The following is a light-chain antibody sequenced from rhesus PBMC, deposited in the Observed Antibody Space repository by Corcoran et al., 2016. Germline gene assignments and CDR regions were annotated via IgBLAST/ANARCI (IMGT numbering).Light chain of an antibody. CDR1: QGISNW. Sequence: DIQMTQSPSSLSASVGDRVTLTCRASQGISNWLAWYQTKPGKAPKLLYYRASNLETGVPSRFSESGSGTNFTLTISSLQPEDIATDYCQQHDNSPTFGQGTKVEIK. CDR2: RAS. J-gene: IGKJ1*01. CDR3: QQHDNSPT. V-gene: IGKV1-69*01.